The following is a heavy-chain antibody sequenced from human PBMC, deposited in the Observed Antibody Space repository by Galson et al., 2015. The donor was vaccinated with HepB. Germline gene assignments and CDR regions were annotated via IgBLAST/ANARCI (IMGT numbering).Heavy chain of an antibody. D-gene: IGHD2-15*01. V-gene: IGHV3-11*01. CDR2: TSPSGGTM. J-gene: IGHJ4*02. CDR3: AKTVWGSGGGFL. CDR1: GFTFSDFY. Sequence: SLRLSCAASGFTFSDFYMSWIRQAPGKGLEWVSCTSPSGGTMYYGDSVKGRFTITRDNAENSLYLQMNSLRAEDTAIYYCAKTVWGSGGGFLWGQGTLVTVSS.